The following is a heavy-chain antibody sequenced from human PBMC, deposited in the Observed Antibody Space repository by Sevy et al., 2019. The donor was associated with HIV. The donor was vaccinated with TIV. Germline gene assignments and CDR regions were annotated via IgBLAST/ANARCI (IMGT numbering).Heavy chain of an antibody. D-gene: IGHD5-18*01. Sequence: GGSLRLSCAASGFTFSSYAMHWVRQAPGKGLEWVAVISYDGSNKYYADSVKGRFTISRDNSKSTLYLQMNSLRAEDTAVYYCARGAEPRGYSSYFDYWGQGTLVTVSS. CDR1: GFTFSSYA. J-gene: IGHJ4*02. V-gene: IGHV3-30-3*01. CDR3: ARGAEPRGYSSYFDY. CDR2: ISYDGSNK.